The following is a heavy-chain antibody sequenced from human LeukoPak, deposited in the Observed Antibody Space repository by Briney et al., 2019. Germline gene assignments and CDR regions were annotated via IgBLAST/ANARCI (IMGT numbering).Heavy chain of an antibody. CDR1: GFSFASYA. CDR3: AKDAAGPEY. V-gene: IGHV3-23*01. CDR2: ISGGGGST. Sequence: GGSLRLSCAASGFSFASYAMSWVRQAPGKGLEWVSVISGGGGSTYSADSVKGRFTISRDNSRNTLYLQMNSLRAEDTAVYYCAKDAAGPEYWGQGTLVTVSS. J-gene: IGHJ4*02. D-gene: IGHD6-13*01.